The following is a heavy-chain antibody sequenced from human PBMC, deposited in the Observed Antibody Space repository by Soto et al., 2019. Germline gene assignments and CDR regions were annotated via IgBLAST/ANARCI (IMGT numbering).Heavy chain of an antibody. Sequence: SSVKVSCKASVYIFTSYYIHWVRQAPGQGLEWMGWISAITGNTNFAQKFQGRVTMTTDTSTSTAYMELRSLRSDDTAVYYCARDGRYSGSYGGYYFDYWGQGTLVTVSS. V-gene: IGHV1-18*04. J-gene: IGHJ4*02. CDR1: VYIFTSYY. CDR3: ARDGRYSGSYGGYYFDY. D-gene: IGHD1-26*01. CDR2: ISAITGNT.